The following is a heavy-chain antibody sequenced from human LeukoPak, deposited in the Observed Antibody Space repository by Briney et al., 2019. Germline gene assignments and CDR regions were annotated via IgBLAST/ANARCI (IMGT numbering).Heavy chain of an antibody. V-gene: IGHV3-30*18. J-gene: IGHJ3*02. Sequence: PGGSLRLSCAASGLTFSSYSMNWVREAPGKGLEWVAVISYDVSNKYYADSVNGRFTISRDNFKKTLYLQMNSMRAEDTAVYYCAKELGYGSGSYYNGDAFDIWGQGTMVTVSS. CDR3: AKELGYGSGSYYNGDAFDI. D-gene: IGHD3-10*01. CDR1: GLTFSSYS. CDR2: ISYDVSNK.